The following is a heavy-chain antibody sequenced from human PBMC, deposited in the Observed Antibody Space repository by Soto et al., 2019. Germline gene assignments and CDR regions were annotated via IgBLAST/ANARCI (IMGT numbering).Heavy chain of an antibody. Sequence: WASVKVSCKASGYTFTSYYMHWVRQAPGQGLEWMGIINPSGGSTSYAQKFQGRVTMTRDTSTSTVYMELSSLRSEDTAVYYCARELPYDYVWGSYRPPPFDYWGQGTLVTVSS. CDR3: ARELPYDYVWGSYRPPPFDY. CDR2: INPSGGST. D-gene: IGHD3-16*02. V-gene: IGHV1-46*01. J-gene: IGHJ4*02. CDR1: GYTFTSYY.